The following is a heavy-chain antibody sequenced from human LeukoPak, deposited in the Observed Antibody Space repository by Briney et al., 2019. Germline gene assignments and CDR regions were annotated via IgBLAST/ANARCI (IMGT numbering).Heavy chain of an antibody. D-gene: IGHD6-13*01. CDR1: GGSISSSSYY. J-gene: IGHJ5*02. Sequence: PSETLSLTCTVSGGSISSSSYYWGWIRQPPGKGLEWIGSIYYSGSTNYSPSLKSRVTISLDTSKKQFSLNLTSVTAADTAVYYCARQRGAAVAHNWFDPWGQGTLVTVSS. CDR2: IYYSGST. CDR3: ARQRGAAVAHNWFDP. V-gene: IGHV4-39*01.